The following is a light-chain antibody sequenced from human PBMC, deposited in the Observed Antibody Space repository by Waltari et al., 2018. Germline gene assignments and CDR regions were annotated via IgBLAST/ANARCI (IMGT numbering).Light chain of an antibody. CDR3: QQGYSSLVT. CDR2: SAS. CDR1: QSISTY. Sequence: DTQMTQSPSSLSASVGDRVTITCRTSQSISTYLNWYQQKPGKAPKLLIYSASTLQSGAPSRFSGSGSGKDFTLTISSLQPEDFATYFCQQGYSSLVTFGQGTKVEV. V-gene: IGKV1-39*01. J-gene: IGKJ1*01.